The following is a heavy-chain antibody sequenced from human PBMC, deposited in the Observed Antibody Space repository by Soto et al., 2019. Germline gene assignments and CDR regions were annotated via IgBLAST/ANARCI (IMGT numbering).Heavy chain of an antibody. D-gene: IGHD3-16*02. J-gene: IGHJ4*02. CDR1: GGYIGGGGYY. CDR2: IYYSGSP. CDR3: ARWAGGYIGYVDS. V-gene: IGHV4-31*03. Sequence: PSETLSVTCTVSGGYIGGGGYYWSLIRQHPGRGLEWIGFIYYSGSPSYNPSLNSRVTISVDTSKNQLSLRLSSVTAADTAVYYCARWAGGYIGYVDSWGQGSLVTVSS.